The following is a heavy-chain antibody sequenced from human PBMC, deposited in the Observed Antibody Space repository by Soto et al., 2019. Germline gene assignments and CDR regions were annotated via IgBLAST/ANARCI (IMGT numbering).Heavy chain of an antibody. Sequence: EVQLVESGGGLVQPGGPLRLSCAASEFTFSSHWMHWVRQAPGKGRVWVSHIGPSGSGTRDADSVQGRFTISRDNARNTLYLQMNSLRDEDTAVYYCTRDNNWSYDYWGQGILVTVSS. CDR1: EFTFSSHW. CDR2: IGPSGSGT. D-gene: IGHD1-1*01. J-gene: IGHJ4*02. V-gene: IGHV3-74*01. CDR3: TRDNNWSYDY.